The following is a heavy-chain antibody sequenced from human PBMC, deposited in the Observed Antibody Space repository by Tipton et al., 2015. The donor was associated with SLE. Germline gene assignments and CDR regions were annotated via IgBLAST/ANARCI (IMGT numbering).Heavy chain of an antibody. V-gene: IGHV1-18*04. J-gene: IGHJ4*02. CDR2: ISAYNGNT. D-gene: IGHD4-17*01. CDR3: ARVDGAYDQYYLDY. CDR1: GYTFTGYY. Sequence: QLVQSGAEVKKPGASVKVSCKASGYTFTGYYMHWVRQAPGQGLEWMGWISAYNGNTNYAQKLQGRVTMTTDTSTSTAYMELRSLRSDDTAVYYCARVDGAYDQYYLDYWGQGTLVTVSS.